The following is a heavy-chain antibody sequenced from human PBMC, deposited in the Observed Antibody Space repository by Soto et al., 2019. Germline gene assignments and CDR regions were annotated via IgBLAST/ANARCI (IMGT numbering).Heavy chain of an antibody. CDR3: ASGGIGDTIFGVPTLTYYYGLAV. J-gene: IGHJ6*02. Sequence: PSETLSLTCTVSTISVRSGTYSWSWVRQPSGQGLDWIVYVHDSENTKYNPSLKNRVTISVDPSKNQLALKLTSVTAADTGVDYCASGGIGDTIFGVPTLTYYYGLAVWGRGTTVTVSS. V-gene: IGHV4-61*01. D-gene: IGHD3-3*01. CDR2: VHDSENT. CDR1: TISVRSGTYS.